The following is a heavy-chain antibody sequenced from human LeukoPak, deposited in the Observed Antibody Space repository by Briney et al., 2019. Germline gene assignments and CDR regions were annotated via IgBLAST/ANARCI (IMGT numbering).Heavy chain of an antibody. CDR1: GFTFSDHY. CDR2: TKNKASSYTT. J-gene: IGHJ6*04. Sequence: PGGSLRLSCAASGFTFSDHYMDWVRQAPGKGLEWVGRTKNKASSYTTQYAASVKGRFTISRDDSKNSLYLQMNSLKTEDTAVYYCARGSSGVTISSYGMDVWGKGTTVTVSS. V-gene: IGHV3-72*01. CDR3: ARGSSGVTISSYGMDV. D-gene: IGHD3-9*01.